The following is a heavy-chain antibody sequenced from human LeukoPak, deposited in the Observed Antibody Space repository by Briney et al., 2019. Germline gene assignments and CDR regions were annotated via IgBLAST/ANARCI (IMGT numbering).Heavy chain of an antibody. CDR1: GVSFSGYY. J-gene: IGHJ5*02. CDR3: ARAKNWFDP. CDR2: INHSGST. Sequence: SETLSLTCAVYGVSFSGYYWSWLRQPPGKGLEWVGEINHSGSTNYNPSLTSRVTISVDTSKNHFSLKLSSVTAADAAVYYCARAKNWFDPWGQGTLVTVSS. V-gene: IGHV4-34*01.